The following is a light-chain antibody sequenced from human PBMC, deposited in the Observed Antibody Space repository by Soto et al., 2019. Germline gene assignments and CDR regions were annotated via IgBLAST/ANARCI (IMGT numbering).Light chain of an antibody. CDR2: DVN. J-gene: IGLJ2*01. Sequence: QSVLTQPASVSGSPGQSITISCTGTSRDIGSSPYVSWYQQYPGKAPKCMIYDVNNRPSGVSIRFSGSKSGNTASLSISGLQAEDEAVYYCTSYTTTNTLALGGGTKLTVL. V-gene: IGLV2-14*03. CDR3: TSYTTTNTLA. CDR1: SRDIGSSPY.